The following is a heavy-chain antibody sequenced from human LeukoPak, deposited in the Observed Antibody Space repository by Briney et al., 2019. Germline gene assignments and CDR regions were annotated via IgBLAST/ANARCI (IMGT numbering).Heavy chain of an antibody. V-gene: IGHV3-30-3*01. Sequence: GGSLRLSCAASGFTFSSYAMHWVRQAPGKGLEWVAVISYDGSNKCYADSVKGRFTISRDNSKNTLYLQMNSLRAEDTAVYYCARDSGSYLGDYWGQGTLVTVSS. CDR2: ISYDGSNK. J-gene: IGHJ4*02. CDR3: ARDSGSYLGDY. CDR1: GFTFSSYA. D-gene: IGHD1-26*01.